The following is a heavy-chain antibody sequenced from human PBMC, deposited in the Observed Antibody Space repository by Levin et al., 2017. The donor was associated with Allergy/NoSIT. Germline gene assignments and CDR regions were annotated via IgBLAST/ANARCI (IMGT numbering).Heavy chain of an antibody. D-gene: IGHD2-15*01. V-gene: IGHV3-30*18. CDR3: AKDSGLGLLPYYFDY. J-gene: IGHJ4*02. CDR2: ISYDGSNK. Sequence: RGESLKISCAASGFTFSSYGMHWVRQAPGKGLEWVAVISYDGSNKYYADSVKGRFTISRDNSKNTLYLQMNSLRAEDTAVYYCAKDSGLGLLPYYFDYWGQGTLVTVSS. CDR1: GFTFSSYG.